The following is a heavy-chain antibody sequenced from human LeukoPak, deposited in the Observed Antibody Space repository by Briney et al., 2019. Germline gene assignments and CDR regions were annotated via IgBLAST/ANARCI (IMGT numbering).Heavy chain of an antibody. D-gene: IGHD6-19*01. CDR2: IYNGGTT. Sequence: GGSLRLSCAASGFTVSSNYMSWVRQAPGKGLEWVSVIYNGGTTYYADSVKDRFTMSRDNSKNTLSLQRNSLRAEDTAVYYCARGPYSSGWYGFDLWGQGTLATVSS. CDR3: ARGPYSSGWYGFDL. J-gene: IGHJ5*02. V-gene: IGHV3-66*01. CDR1: GFTVSSNY.